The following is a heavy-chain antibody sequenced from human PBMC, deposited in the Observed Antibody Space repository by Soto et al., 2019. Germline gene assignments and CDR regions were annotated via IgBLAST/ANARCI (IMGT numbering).Heavy chain of an antibody. CDR1: GFTFSNAW. CDR2: IKSKTDGGTT. Sequence: GGSLRLSCAASGFTFSNAWMSWVRQAPGKGLEWVGRIKSKTDGGTTDYAAPVKGRFTISRDDSKNTLYLQMNSLKTEDTAVYYCTTMSYYDFWSGYPNHYYYYMDVWGKGTTVTVSS. V-gene: IGHV3-15*01. D-gene: IGHD3-3*01. J-gene: IGHJ6*03. CDR3: TTMSYYDFWSGYPNHYYYYMDV.